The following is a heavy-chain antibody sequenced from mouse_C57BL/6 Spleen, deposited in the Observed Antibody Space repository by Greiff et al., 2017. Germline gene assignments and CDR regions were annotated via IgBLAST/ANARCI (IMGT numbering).Heavy chain of an antibody. J-gene: IGHJ3*01. CDR3: ARPDGAY. CDR1: GFTFSDYY. CDR2: ISNGGGST. V-gene: IGHV5-12*01. Sequence: EVKVVESGGGLVQPGGSLKLSCAASGFTFSDYYMYWVRQTPEKRLEWVAYISNGGGSTYYPDTVKGRFTISRDNAKNTLYLQMSRLKSEDTAMYYCARPDGAYWGQGTLVTVSA.